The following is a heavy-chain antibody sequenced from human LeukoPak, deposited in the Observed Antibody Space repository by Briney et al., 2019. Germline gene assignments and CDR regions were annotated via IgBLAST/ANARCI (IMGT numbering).Heavy chain of an antibody. CDR2: IRSKANSSAT. J-gene: IGHJ5*02. CDR3: TRPAGGRYNWFDP. CDR1: GFTFSGSA. Sequence: GGSLRLSCAASGFTFSGSAMHWVRQASGKGLEWVGLIRSKANSSATAYAASVKGRFTISRDDSKNTAYLQMNSLKTEDTPVYYCTRPAGGRYNWFDPWGQGTLVTVSS. D-gene: IGHD3-16*01. V-gene: IGHV3-73*01.